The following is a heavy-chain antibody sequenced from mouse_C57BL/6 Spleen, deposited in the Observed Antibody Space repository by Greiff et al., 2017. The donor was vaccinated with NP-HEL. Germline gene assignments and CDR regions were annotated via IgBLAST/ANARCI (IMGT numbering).Heavy chain of an antibody. CDR1: GYTFTDYY. D-gene: IGHD1-1*01. J-gene: IGHJ1*03. CDR2: IYPGSGNT. V-gene: IGHV1-84*01. CDR3: ARNLDSSGWYFDV. Sequence: LMESGPELVKPGASVKISCKASGYTFTDYYINWVKQRPGQGLEWIGWIYPGSGNTKYNEKFKGNATLTVDTSSSTAYMQLSSLTSEDSAVYFCARNLDSSGWYFDVWGTGTTVTVSS.